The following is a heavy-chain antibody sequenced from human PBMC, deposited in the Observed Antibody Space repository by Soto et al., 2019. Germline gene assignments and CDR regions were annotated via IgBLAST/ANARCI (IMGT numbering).Heavy chain of an antibody. CDR3: ARVGYCSGGSCYSGGADY. CDR2: IIPIFGTA. V-gene: IGHV1-69*13. CDR1: GGTFSSYA. D-gene: IGHD2-15*01. Sequence: ASVKVSCKASGGTFSSYAISWVRQAPGQGLEWMGGIIPIFGTANYAQKFQGRVTITADESTSTAYMELSSLRAEDTAVYYCARVGYCSGGSCYSGGADYWGQGTLVPVSS. J-gene: IGHJ4*02.